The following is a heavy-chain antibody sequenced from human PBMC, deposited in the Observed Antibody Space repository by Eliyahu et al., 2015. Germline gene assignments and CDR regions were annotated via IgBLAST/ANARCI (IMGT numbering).Heavy chain of an antibody. D-gene: IGHD2-8*01. CDR1: GFKFDEYV. Sequence: EVQLVESGGGLAQPGRSLRLSCAAPGFKFDEYVLHWVRQGPGKGLEWVAGISWTSGNIGYADSVKGRFTISRDNAKNSVYLQMNNLRVEDTALYYCAKTIFCSNAVCPYYFGMDVWGQGTTVTVSS. V-gene: IGHV3-9*01. J-gene: IGHJ6*02. CDR3: AKTIFCSNAVCPYYFGMDV. CDR2: ISWTSGNI.